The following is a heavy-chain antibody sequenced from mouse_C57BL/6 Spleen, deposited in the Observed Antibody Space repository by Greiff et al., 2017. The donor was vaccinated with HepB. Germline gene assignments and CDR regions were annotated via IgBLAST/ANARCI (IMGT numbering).Heavy chain of an antibody. Sequence: EVHLVESGGGLVKPGGSLKLSCAASGFTFSDYGMHWVRQAPEKGLEWVAYISSGSSTIYYADTVKGRFTISRDNAKNTLFLQMTSLRSEDTAMYYCARDYYGSRGDAMDYWGQGTSVTVSS. V-gene: IGHV5-17*01. CDR1: GFTFSDYG. D-gene: IGHD1-1*01. CDR2: ISSGSSTI. CDR3: ARDYYGSRGDAMDY. J-gene: IGHJ4*01.